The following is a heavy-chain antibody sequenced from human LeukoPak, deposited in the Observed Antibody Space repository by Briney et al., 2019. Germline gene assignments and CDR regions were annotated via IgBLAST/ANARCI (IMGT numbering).Heavy chain of an antibody. CDR3: ARGVATFGYYYGMDV. D-gene: IGHD3-16*01. CDR1: GFSFDDYG. V-gene: IGHV3-20*01. J-gene: IGHJ6*02. Sequence: PGGSLRLSCAASGFSFDDYGMTWVRQAPGKGLEWVSGINWNGGSTGYADSVKGRFTISRDNAKNSLYLQMNSLRAEDTALYHCARGVATFGYYYGMDVWGQGTTVTVS. CDR2: INWNGGST.